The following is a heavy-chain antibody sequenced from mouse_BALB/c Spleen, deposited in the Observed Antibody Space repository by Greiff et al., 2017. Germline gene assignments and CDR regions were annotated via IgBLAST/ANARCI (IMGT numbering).Heavy chain of an antibody. Sequence: VQLQESGAELARPGASVKMSCKASGYTFTSYTMHWVKQRPGQGLEWIGYINPSSGYTNYNQKFKDKATLTADKSSSTAYMQLSSLTSEDSAVYYCANYYGSSYDAMDYWGQGTSVTVSS. CDR3: ANYYGSSYDAMDY. CDR2: INPSSGYT. J-gene: IGHJ4*01. D-gene: IGHD1-1*01. V-gene: IGHV1-4*01. CDR1: GYTFTSYT.